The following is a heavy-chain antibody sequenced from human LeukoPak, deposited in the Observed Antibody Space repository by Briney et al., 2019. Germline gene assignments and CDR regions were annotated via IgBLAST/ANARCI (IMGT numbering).Heavy chain of an antibody. Sequence: GGSLRLSCAASGFIFSSYSMNWVRQAPGKGLEWVSSISKSGDYINYVDSVKGRFSISRDNAKNSLYLEMNSLRVDDTAVYYCAREAGYSSSWYPRGLYSFDHWGQGTLVTVSS. CDR1: GFIFSSYS. D-gene: IGHD6-13*01. CDR2: ISKSGDYI. CDR3: AREAGYSSSWYPRGLYSFDH. V-gene: IGHV3-21*06. J-gene: IGHJ4*02.